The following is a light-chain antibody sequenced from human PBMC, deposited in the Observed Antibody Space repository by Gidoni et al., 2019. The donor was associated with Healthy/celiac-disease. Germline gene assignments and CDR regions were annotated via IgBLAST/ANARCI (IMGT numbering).Light chain of an antibody. Sequence: EIVLTHSPATLSLSPGERATLSCRASQSVSSYLAWYQQKPVQAPRLLIYDASNRATGIPARCSGSGSGTDFTLTISSLEPEDFAVDYCQQRSNWPRGVTFGPXTKVDIK. V-gene: IGKV3-11*01. J-gene: IGKJ3*01. CDR3: QQRSNWPRGVT. CDR1: QSVSSY. CDR2: DAS.